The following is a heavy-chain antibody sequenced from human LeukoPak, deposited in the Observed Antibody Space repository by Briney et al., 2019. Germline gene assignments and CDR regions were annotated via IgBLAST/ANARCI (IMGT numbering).Heavy chain of an antibody. CDR2: ISWNSGSI. V-gene: IGHV3-9*01. Sequence: GRSLRLSCAASGFTFDDYAMHWVRQAPGKGLKWVSGISWNSGSIGYADSVKGRFTISRDNAKNSLYLQMNSLRAEDTALYYCAKAFGSGGYSASAFDIWGQGTMVTVSS. CDR1: GFTFDDYA. J-gene: IGHJ3*02. D-gene: IGHD3-10*01. CDR3: AKAFGSGGYSASAFDI.